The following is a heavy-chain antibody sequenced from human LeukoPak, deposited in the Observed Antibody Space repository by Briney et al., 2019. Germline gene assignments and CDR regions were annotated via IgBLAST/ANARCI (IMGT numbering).Heavy chain of an antibody. CDR3: AGSIAVAGEALDI. J-gene: IGHJ3*02. D-gene: IGHD6-19*01. CDR1: GYTFTSYD. Sequence: ASVKVSCKASGYTFTSYDINWVRQATGQGLEWMGWMNPNSGNTGYAQKLQGRVTMTTDTSTSTAYMELRSLRSDDTAVYYCAGSIAVAGEALDIWGQGTMVTVSS. V-gene: IGHV1-8*02. CDR2: MNPNSGNT.